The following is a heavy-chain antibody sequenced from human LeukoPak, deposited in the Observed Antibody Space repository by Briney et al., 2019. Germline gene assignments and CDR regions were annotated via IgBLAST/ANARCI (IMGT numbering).Heavy chain of an antibody. J-gene: IGHJ5*02. D-gene: IGHD6-13*01. CDR2: IIPILGIA. V-gene: IGHV1-69*04. CDR1: GGTFSSYA. CDR3: ARNPEGSSWYEVSGFDP. Sequence: SVKVSRKASGGTFSSYAISWVRQAPGQGLEWMGRIIPILGIANYAQKFQGRVTITADKPTSTAYMELSSLRSEDTAVYYCARNPEGSSWYEVSGFDPWGQGTLVTVSS.